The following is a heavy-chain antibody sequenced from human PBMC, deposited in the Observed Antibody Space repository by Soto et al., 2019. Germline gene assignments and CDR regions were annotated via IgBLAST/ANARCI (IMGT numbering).Heavy chain of an antibody. Sequence: QVQLVESGGGVVQPGRSLRLSCAASGFTFSSYGMHWVRQAPGKGLEWVAVIWYDGSNKYYADSVKGRFTISRDNSKNTLYLQMNSLRADDTAVYYCARGGAALYYMDVWGKGTTVTVSS. J-gene: IGHJ6*03. D-gene: IGHD1-26*01. CDR2: IWYDGSNK. CDR3: ARGGAALYYMDV. V-gene: IGHV3-33*01. CDR1: GFTFSSYG.